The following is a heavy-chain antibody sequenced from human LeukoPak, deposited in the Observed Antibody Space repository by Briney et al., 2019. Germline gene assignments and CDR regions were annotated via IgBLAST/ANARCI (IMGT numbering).Heavy chain of an antibody. D-gene: IGHD2-15*01. CDR2: IRYSGIT. CDR1: GGSITTYY. Sequence: SETLSLTCTVSGGSITTYYWTWIRHPPGKGLEWIGYIRYSGITNYNPSLKSRVTISVDTSKNQFSLKLSSVTAADTAVYDCARAQLNFLVDFGMDVWGQGTTVTVSS. CDR3: ARAQLNFLVDFGMDV. J-gene: IGHJ6*02. V-gene: IGHV4-59*01.